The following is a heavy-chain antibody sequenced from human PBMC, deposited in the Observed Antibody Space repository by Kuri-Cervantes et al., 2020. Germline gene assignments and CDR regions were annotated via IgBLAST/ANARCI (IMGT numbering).Heavy chain of an antibody. CDR2: ISWNSGTI. Sequence: GGSLRLSCAASGFTFDDYAMHWVRQAPGKGLEWVSGISWNSGTIGYADSVKGRFSISRDNAKNSLYLQMHSLRPEDTALYYCVKEFGNGASSFYFYYMDVWGKGTTVTVSS. V-gene: IGHV3-9*01. D-gene: IGHD2-8*01. CDR3: VKEFGNGASSFYFYYMDV. CDR1: GFTFDDYA. J-gene: IGHJ6*03.